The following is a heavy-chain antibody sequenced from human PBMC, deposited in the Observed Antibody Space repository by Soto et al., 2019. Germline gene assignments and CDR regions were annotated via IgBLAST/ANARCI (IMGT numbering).Heavy chain of an antibody. V-gene: IGHV1-69*13. Sequence: SVKVSCKASGGTFSSYAISWVRQAPGQGLEWMGGIIPIFGTATYAQKFQGRVTITADESTSTAYMELSSLRSEDTAVYYCARRGITGTSYGMDVWGQGTTVTVSS. D-gene: IGHD1-20*01. J-gene: IGHJ6*02. CDR1: GGTFSSYA. CDR3: ARRGITGTSYGMDV. CDR2: IIPIFGTA.